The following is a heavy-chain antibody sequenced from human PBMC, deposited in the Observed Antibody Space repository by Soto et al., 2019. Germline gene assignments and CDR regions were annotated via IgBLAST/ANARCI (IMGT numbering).Heavy chain of an antibody. J-gene: IGHJ5*02. V-gene: IGHV6-1*01. CDR3: ARENDSEKYLPVGWFDP. CDR2: TYYRSKWYN. CDR1: GDSVSSNSAS. D-gene: IGHD3-22*01. Sequence: SQTLSLTCAISGDSVSSNSASWNWIRQSPSRGLEWLGRTYYRSKWYNDYAVSVKSRITINPDTSRNQFSLHLNSVTPDDTAVYYSARENDSEKYLPVGWFDPWGQGTKVTVSS.